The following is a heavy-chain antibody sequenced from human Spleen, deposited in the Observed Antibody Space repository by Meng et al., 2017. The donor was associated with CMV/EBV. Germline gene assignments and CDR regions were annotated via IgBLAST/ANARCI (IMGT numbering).Heavy chain of an antibody. V-gene: IGHV1-69*05. CDR1: GGTFSSYA. Sequence: SVNVSCKASGGTFSSYAISWVRQAPGQGLEWMGGIIPIFGTANYAQKFQGRVTITTDESTSTAYMELSSLRSEDTAVYYCARESGAARPRGYYYYGMDVWGQGTTVTVSS. CDR2: IIPIFGTA. CDR3: ARESGAARPRGYYYYGMDV. D-gene: IGHD6-6*01. J-gene: IGHJ6*02.